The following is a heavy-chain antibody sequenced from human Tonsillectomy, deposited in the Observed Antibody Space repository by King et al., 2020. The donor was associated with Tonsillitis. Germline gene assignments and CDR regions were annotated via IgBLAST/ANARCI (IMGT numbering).Heavy chain of an antibody. CDR1: GYSFSNYW. Sequence: QLVQSGAEVKKPGASLRISCKGSGYSFSNYWISWVRQMPGKGLEWMGRIDPSDSYTNYSPSFQGHVTISADKSISAAYLQWSSLKASDTAMYYCARLWFGELGYGGYYYGMDVWGQGTTVTVSS. CDR3: ARLWFGELGYGGYYYGMDV. D-gene: IGHD3-10*01. CDR2: IDPSDSYT. V-gene: IGHV5-10-1*03. J-gene: IGHJ6*02.